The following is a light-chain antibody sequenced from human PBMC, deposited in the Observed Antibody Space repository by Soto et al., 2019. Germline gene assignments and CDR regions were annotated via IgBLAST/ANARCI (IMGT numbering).Light chain of an antibody. J-gene: IGKJ5*01. CDR1: QTVTGY. Sequence: EILMTQSPSSLFSSPGDRATLSCRASQTVTGYLAWYQQKPGQAPRLLIYDASNRPTGIPARFSGSGSGTDFTLTISSLQPEDFAAYYCQQRSNLPITFGQGTRLEN. CDR2: DAS. CDR3: QQRSNLPIT. V-gene: IGKV3-11*01.